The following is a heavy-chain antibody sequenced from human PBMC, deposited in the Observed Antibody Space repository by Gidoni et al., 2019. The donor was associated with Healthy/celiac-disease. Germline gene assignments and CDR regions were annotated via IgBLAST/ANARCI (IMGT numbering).Heavy chain of an antibody. CDR2: ISYDGSNK. Sequence: QVQLVESGGGVVQPGRSLRLSCAASGFTFGSYGMHWVSQAPGKGLEGVAVISYDGSNKYYADSGKGRFTISRDNSKNSLYLQMNSLRAEDTAVYYCAKSTRARIAAPTYYYYYMDVWGKGTTVTVSS. CDR1: GFTFGSYG. J-gene: IGHJ6*03. CDR3: AKSTRARIAAPTYYYYYMDV. V-gene: IGHV3-30*18. D-gene: IGHD6-6*01.